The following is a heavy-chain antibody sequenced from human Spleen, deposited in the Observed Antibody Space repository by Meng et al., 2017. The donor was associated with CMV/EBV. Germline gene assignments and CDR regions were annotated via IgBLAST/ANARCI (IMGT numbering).Heavy chain of an antibody. CDR2: INTGNGNP. J-gene: IGHJ4*02. D-gene: IGHD4-23*01. CDR3: ARGVGTLIIDY. Sequence: SCKASGYPCSRYAIHWVRQAPGQRLEWMGWINTGNGNPKYSQKFHGRVTITRDTSASTAYMELSSLRSEDTAVYYCARGVGTLIIDYWGQGTLVTVSS. CDR1: GYPCSRYA. V-gene: IGHV1-3*04.